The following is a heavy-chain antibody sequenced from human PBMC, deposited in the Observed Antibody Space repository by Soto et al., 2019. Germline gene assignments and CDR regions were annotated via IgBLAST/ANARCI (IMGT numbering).Heavy chain of an antibody. J-gene: IGHJ5*02. V-gene: IGHV1-8*01. Sequence: VNGSRKASGYRFTVYYIHCGRDGKRQGLEWMGWMNPNSGNTGYAQKFQGRVTMTRNTSISTAYMELSSLRSEDTAVYYCARVAAAANNWFDPWGQGTLVTVSS. CDR2: MNPNSGNT. CDR3: ARVAAAANNWFDP. D-gene: IGHD6-13*01. CDR1: GYRFTVYY.